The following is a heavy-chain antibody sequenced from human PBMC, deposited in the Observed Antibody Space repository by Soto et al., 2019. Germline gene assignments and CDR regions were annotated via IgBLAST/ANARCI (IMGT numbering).Heavy chain of an antibody. Sequence: SVKVSCKASGGTFSSYAISWVRQAPGQGLEWMGGIIPIFGTANYAQKFQGRVTITADKSTSTAYMELSSLRSEDTAVYYCAAPYSLTWYYYGMDVWGQGTTVTVSS. CDR1: GGTFSSYA. D-gene: IGHD6-13*01. J-gene: IGHJ6*02. CDR2: IIPIFGTA. CDR3: AAPYSLTWYYYGMDV. V-gene: IGHV1-69*06.